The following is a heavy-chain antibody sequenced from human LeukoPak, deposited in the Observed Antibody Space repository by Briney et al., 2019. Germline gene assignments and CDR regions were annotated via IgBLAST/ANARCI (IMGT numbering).Heavy chain of an antibody. CDR2: IYYSGST. J-gene: IGHJ4*02. D-gene: IGHD6-19*01. CDR3: ARDLGMAGIAPVDY. V-gene: IGHV4-61*05. Sequence: SETLSLTCTVSGGSISSSSYYWGWIRQPPGKGLEWIGYIYYSGSTNYNPSLKSRVTISVDTSKNQFSLKLSSVTAADTAVYYCARDLGMAGIAPVDYWGQGTLVTVSS. CDR1: GGSISSSSYY.